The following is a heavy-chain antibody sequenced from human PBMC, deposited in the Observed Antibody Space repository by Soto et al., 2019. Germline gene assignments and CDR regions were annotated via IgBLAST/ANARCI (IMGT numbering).Heavy chain of an antibody. CDR3: ARETYSSSNWFDP. D-gene: IGHD6-13*01. CDR1: GGSISSYY. CDR2: IYYSGST. J-gene: IGHJ5*02. V-gene: IGHV4-59*01. Sequence: SETLSLTCTVSGGSISSYYWSWVRQPPGKGLEWIGYIYYSGSTNYNPSLKSRVTISVDTSKNQFSLKLSSVTAADTAVYYCARETYSSSNWFDPWGQGTLVTVSS.